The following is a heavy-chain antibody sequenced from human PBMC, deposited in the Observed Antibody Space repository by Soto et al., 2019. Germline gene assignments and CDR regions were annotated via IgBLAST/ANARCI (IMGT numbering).Heavy chain of an antibody. CDR3: ARDAVPSYFDY. V-gene: IGHV1-18*01. J-gene: IGHJ4*02. CDR1: GYTFTSYG. Sequence: GASVKVSCKASGYTFTSYGISWVRQAPGQGLEWMGWISAYNGNKYYADSVKGRFTISRDNSRNTLYLQMNSLRAEDTAVYYCARDAVPSYFDYWGQGTLVTVSS. CDR2: ISAYNGNK.